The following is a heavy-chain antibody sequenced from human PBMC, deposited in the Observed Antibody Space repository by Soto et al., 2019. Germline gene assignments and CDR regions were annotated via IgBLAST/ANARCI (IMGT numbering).Heavy chain of an antibody. CDR1: GFTFSNAW. J-gene: IGHJ4*02. Sequence: GGSPRHSCAGSGFTFSNAWLSWVRQAPGKGLEWVGRIKSTTDGGTTDYAAPVKGRFTISRDDSKNTLYLQMNSLKTEDTAVYYCTTDEGLDYWGQGTLVTVSS. V-gene: IGHV3-15*01. CDR2: IKSTTDGGTT. CDR3: TTDEGLDY.